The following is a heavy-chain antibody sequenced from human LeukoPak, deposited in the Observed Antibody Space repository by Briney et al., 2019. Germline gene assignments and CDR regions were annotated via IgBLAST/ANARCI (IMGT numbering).Heavy chain of an antibody. J-gene: IGHJ4*02. CDR1: GGSISSYY. CDR3: ARDDAVAGFFDY. CDR2: IYTSGST. Sequence: SETLSLTCTVSGGSISSYYWSWIRQPAGKGLEWIGRIYTSGSTNYNPSLKSRVTMSVDTSKNLFSLKLSSVTAADTAVYYCARDDAVAGFFDYWGQGTLVTVSS. V-gene: IGHV4-4*07. D-gene: IGHD6-19*01.